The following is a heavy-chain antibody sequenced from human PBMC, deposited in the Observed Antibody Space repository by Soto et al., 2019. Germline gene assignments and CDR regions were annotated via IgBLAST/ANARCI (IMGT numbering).Heavy chain of an antibody. CDR1: GGSISSYY. J-gene: IGHJ4*02. V-gene: IGHV4-59*01. CDR3: ARGVALDY. CDR2: IYYSGST. Sequence: QVQLQESGPGLVKPSETLSLTCTVSGGSISSYYWSWIRQPPGKGLEWIGYIYYSGSTNYNPSLKRRVTISVDTSKNQFSMKLSSVTAADTAVDYCARGVALDYWGQGTLVTVSS.